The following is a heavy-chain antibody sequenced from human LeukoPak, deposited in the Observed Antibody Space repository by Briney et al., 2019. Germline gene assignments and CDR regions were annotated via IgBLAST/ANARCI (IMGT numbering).Heavy chain of an antibody. Sequence: GESLKISCKGSGYSFTSYWIGWVRQMPGKGLEWMGIIYPGDSDTRYSPSFQGQVTISADKSISTAYLQWSSLKASDTAMYYCARHYSSPTNYYYYYMNVWGKGTTVILSS. V-gene: IGHV5-51*01. CDR3: ARHYSSPTNYYYYYMNV. CDR1: GYSFTSYW. CDR2: IYPGDSDT. D-gene: IGHD6-13*01. J-gene: IGHJ6*03.